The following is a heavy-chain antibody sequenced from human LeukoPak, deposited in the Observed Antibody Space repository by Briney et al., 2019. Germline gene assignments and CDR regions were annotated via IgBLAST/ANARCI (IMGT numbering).Heavy chain of an antibody. Sequence: PGASLRLSCAASGFTFSSYAMTWVRQAPGKGLEWVSTIGGSGGSTYYADSVKGRFTISRDNSKNTLYLQMNSLRAEDTAVYYCAKDLNFWSGYYRPNFDYWGQGTLVTVSS. CDR3: AKDLNFWSGYYRPNFDY. CDR2: IGGSGGST. D-gene: IGHD3-3*01. CDR1: GFTFSSYA. J-gene: IGHJ4*02. V-gene: IGHV3-23*01.